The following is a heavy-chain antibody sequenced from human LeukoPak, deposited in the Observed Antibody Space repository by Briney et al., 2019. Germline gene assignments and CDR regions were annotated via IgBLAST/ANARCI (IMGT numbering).Heavy chain of an antibody. CDR1: GFTFSDYY. V-gene: IGHV3-11*01. D-gene: IGHD1-1*01. J-gene: IGHJ4*02. CDR2: ISSSGSTI. Sequence: GGSLRLSCAASGFTFSDYYMSWIPQAPGKGLEWVSYISSSGSTIYYADSVKGRFTISRDNAKNSLYLQMNSLRAEDTAVYYCAREGRDGFRQLYDYWGQGTLVTVSS. CDR3: AREGRDGFRQLYDY.